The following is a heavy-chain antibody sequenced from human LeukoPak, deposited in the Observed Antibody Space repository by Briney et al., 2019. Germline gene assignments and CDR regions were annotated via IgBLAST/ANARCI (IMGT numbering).Heavy chain of an antibody. D-gene: IGHD2-2*01. Sequence: ASVKVSCKASGYTFTSYGISWVRQAPGQGLEWMGWINSYSDNTNYAQKLQGRVTMTTDTSTTTASMELRSLRSDDTAVYYCARDESPPGYCSSTSCNSIDYWGQGTLVTVSS. CDR2: INSYSDNT. V-gene: IGHV1-18*01. J-gene: IGHJ4*02. CDR1: GYTFTSYG. CDR3: ARDESPPGYCSSTSCNSIDY.